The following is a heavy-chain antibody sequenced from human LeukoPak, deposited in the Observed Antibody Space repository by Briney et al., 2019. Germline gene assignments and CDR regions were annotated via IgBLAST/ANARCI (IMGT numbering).Heavy chain of an antibody. CDR3: ARGGLSFSPSWGSYRPKFDP. Sequence: GASVKVSCKASGYTFTSYDINWVRQATGQGLEWMGWINPNSGGTNYAQKFLGRVTVTRDMSISTAYMVLSGLRSDDTAVYYCARGGLSFSPSWGSYRPKFDPWGQGTLVTVSS. CDR1: GYTFTSYD. D-gene: IGHD3-16*02. V-gene: IGHV1-2*02. CDR2: INPNSGGT. J-gene: IGHJ5*02.